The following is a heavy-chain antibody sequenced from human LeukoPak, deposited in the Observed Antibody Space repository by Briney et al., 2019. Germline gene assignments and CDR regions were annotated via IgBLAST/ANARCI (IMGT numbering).Heavy chain of an antibody. V-gene: IGHV5-51*01. CDR2: IYPGDSET. Sequence: GESLKISFKTSGYPFTKYWIGWVRQVPGKGLEWMGLIYPGDSETRYNPSFQGQVSISADKSISTAYLQWSSLKASDTAVYYCARHGSERGADDWGQGTLVTVSS. CDR1: GYPFTKYW. J-gene: IGHJ4*02. CDR3: ARHGSERGADD. D-gene: IGHD3-16*01.